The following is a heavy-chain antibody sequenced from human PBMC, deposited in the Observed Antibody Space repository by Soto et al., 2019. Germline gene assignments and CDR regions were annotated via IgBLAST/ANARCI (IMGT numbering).Heavy chain of an antibody. CDR3: TTLRLEP. CDR1: GYTFTAFY. V-gene: IGHV1-2*02. CDR2: VNPNTGVT. D-gene: IGHD3-9*01. Sequence: GASVKVSCKASGYTFTAFYMNWVRQAPGQGLEWMGWVNPNTGVTKYAQKFQGRVTMTRDTSINTAYMELSGLTSDDTAVYYCTTLRLEPWGRGTLVTVS. J-gene: IGHJ5*02.